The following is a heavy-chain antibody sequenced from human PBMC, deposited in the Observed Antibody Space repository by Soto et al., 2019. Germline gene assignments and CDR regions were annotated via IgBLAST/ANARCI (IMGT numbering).Heavy chain of an antibody. CDR2: IATYNSNK. V-gene: IGHV1-18*01. CDR3: ARVLRGVVNWFDP. J-gene: IGHJ5*02. CDR1: GATFTNFG. D-gene: IGHD3-10*01. Sequence: PLVQSGPEVKKPGASVTVSCKTSGATFTNFGLSWVRQAPGQGLEWMGWIATYNSNKNYAQQFQGRLTLTTDTSTSTGYMELKSLEYDDTAVYYCARVLRGVVNWFDPWGQGTLVTVSS.